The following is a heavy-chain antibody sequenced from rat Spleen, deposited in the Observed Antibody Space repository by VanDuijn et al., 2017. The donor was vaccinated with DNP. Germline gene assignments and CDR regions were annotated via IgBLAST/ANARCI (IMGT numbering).Heavy chain of an antibody. Sequence: EVQFQESGPGLVKSSQSLSLTCSVTGYSITSNYWAWIRKFPGNKMEWMAYISYSGFTGYNPSLKSRISITRDTSKNQFFLQVNSVTTEDTATYYCARGLNYGGYKYYYWYFDFWGPGTMVTVSS. J-gene: IGHJ1*01. D-gene: IGHD1-11*01. CDR2: ISYSGFT. CDR1: GYSITSNY. V-gene: IGHV3-1*01. CDR3: ARGLNYGGYKYYYWYFDF.